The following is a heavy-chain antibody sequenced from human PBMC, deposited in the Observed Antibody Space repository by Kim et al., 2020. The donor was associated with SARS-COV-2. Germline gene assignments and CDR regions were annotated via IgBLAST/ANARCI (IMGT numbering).Heavy chain of an antibody. J-gene: IGHJ4*01. CDR2: SRNKAKSYTT. CDR1: GFTFSDYY. V-gene: IGHV3-72*01. Sequence: GGSLRLSCGASGFTFSDYYMDWVRQAPGKGLEWVGRSRNKAKSYTTEYAASVKGRFTISRDDSKNSLFLQMNSLKTEDTAVYYCVRVASSSGYTFDYWG. D-gene: IGHD3-22*01. CDR3: VRVASSSGYTFDY.